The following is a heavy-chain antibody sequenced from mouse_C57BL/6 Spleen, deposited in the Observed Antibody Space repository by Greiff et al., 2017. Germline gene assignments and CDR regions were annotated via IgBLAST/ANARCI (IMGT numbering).Heavy chain of an antibody. V-gene: IGHV1-55*01. Sequence: VQLQQPGAELVKPGASVKMSCKASGYTFTSYWITWVKQRPGQGLEWIGDIYPGSGSTNYNEKFKSKATLTVDTSSSTAYMQLSSLTSEDSAVYYCAKTAHATNYFDYWGQGTTLTVSS. D-gene: IGHD3-2*02. CDR1: GYTFTSYW. CDR2: IYPGSGST. J-gene: IGHJ2*01. CDR3: AKTAHATNYFDY.